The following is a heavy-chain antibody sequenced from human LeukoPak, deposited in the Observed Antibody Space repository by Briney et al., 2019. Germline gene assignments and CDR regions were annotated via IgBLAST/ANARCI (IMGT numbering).Heavy chain of an antibody. J-gene: IGHJ4*02. CDR1: GFTFSRYA. D-gene: IGHD1-14*01. V-gene: IGHV3-23*01. CDR2: IRGGGDSK. CDR3: TTGNRLGLFDY. Sequence: GGSLRLSCAASGFTFSRYAMSWVRQAPGKGLEWVSGIRGGGDSKYYADSVKGRFTISRDNSKNTLYLQMNSLRAEDTAVYYCTTGNRLGLFDYWGQGTLVTVSS.